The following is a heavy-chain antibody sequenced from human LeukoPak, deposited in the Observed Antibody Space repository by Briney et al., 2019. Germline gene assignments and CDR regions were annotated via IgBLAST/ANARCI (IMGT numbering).Heavy chain of an antibody. Sequence: SETLSLTCTVSGGSISSSSYYWSWIRQPPGKGLEWIGEINHSGSTNYNPSLKSRVTISVDTSKNQFSLKLSSVTAADTAVYYCARGVGDSSGYYYDDYWGQGTLVTVSS. V-gene: IGHV4-39*07. D-gene: IGHD3-22*01. CDR2: INHSGST. CDR1: GGSISSSSYY. J-gene: IGHJ4*02. CDR3: ARGVGDSSGYYYDDY.